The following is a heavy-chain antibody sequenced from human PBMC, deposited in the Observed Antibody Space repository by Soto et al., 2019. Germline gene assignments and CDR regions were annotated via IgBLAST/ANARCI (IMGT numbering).Heavy chain of an antibody. CDR3: AREGAAAEVGWFDP. CDR1: GGTFSSYA. V-gene: IGHV1-69*13. Sequence: ASVKVSCKASGGTFSSYAISWVRQAPGQGLEWMGGIIPIFGTANYAQKFQGRVTITADESTSTAYMELSSLRSEDTAVYYCAREGAAAEVGWFDPWRQRTLVTVSS. CDR2: IIPIFGTA. J-gene: IGHJ5*02. D-gene: IGHD6-13*01.